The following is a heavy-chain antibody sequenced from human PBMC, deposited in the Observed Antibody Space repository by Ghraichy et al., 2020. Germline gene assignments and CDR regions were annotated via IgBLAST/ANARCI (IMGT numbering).Heavy chain of an antibody. J-gene: IGHJ3*02. D-gene: IGHD3-22*01. Sequence: SVKVSCKASGGTFSSYAISWVRQAPGQGLEWMGGIIPIFGTANYAQKFQGRVTITADKSTSTAYMELSSLRSEDTAVYYCARASMIVVVTPYWDAFDIWGQGTMVTVSS. CDR1: GGTFSSYA. CDR3: ARASMIVVVTPYWDAFDI. CDR2: IIPIFGTA. V-gene: IGHV1-69*06.